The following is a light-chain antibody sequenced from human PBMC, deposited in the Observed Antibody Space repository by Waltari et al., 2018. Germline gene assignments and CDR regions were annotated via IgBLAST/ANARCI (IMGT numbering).Light chain of an antibody. CDR1: NIERKS. Sequence: SYVLTQPPSVSVAPGETASITCGGNNIERKSVHWYRQRPGQAPVVVISYDNDRAAGIPERFSGSNSGNTATLTISRVEAGDEADYYCQVWDANTDPGVFGTGTEVTVL. CDR2: YDN. J-gene: IGLJ1*01. CDR3: QVWDANTDPGV. V-gene: IGLV3-21*01.